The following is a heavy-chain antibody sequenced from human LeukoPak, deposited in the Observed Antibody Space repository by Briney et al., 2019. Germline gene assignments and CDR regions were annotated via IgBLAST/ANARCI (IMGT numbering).Heavy chain of an antibody. V-gene: IGHV4-39*01. CDR1: GGSITSASTY. D-gene: IGHD3-22*01. CDR3: AKQDIVVITGGWLDP. J-gene: IGHJ5*02. CDR2: ISYTGNT. Sequence: SETLSLTCTASGGSITSASTYCAWVRQSPEKGLEWIASISYTGNTYFNPSLKSRVWISVDTSKNQFSLKLSSVTAADTAVYYCAKQDIVVITGGWLDPRGQGTLVTVSS.